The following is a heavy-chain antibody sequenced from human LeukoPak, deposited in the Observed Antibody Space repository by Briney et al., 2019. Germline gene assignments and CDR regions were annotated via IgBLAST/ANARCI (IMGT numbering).Heavy chain of an antibody. D-gene: IGHD3-10*01. Sequence: ASVRVSCKASGYTFTSYGISWVRQAPGQGLEWMGWVSAYNGNTNYAQKLQGRVTMTTDTSTSTAYMELRSLRSDDTAVYYCARDSGSYGAFDIWGPGTMVTVSS. CDR3: ARDSGSYGAFDI. J-gene: IGHJ3*02. V-gene: IGHV1-18*01. CDR2: VSAYNGNT. CDR1: GYTFTSYG.